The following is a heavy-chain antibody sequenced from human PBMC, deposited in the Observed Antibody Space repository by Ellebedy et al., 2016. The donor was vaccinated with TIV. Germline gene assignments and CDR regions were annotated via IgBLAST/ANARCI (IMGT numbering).Heavy chain of an antibody. CDR1: GYTFTSYF. CDR3: ARDLHDVDTAMVTDGSPYAYYFDY. CDR2: INPSGGST. V-gene: IGHV1-46*04. J-gene: IGHJ4*02. D-gene: IGHD5-18*01. Sequence: AASVKVSCKASGYTFTSYFVHWVRQAPGQGLEWMGIINPSGGSTTYAQKLQGRLTMTRDTSTSTVYMELSSLRSEDTAVYYCARDLHDVDTAMVTDGSPYAYYFDYWGQGTLVTVSS.